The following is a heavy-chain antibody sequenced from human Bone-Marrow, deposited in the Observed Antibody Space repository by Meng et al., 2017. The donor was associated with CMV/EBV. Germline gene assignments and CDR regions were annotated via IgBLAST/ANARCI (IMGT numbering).Heavy chain of an antibody. CDR3: ARVYYGSGNDNLGA. CDR2: INPNSGGT. Sequence: ASVKVSCKASGYTFTGYYMHWVRQAPGQGLEWMGWINPNSGGTNYAQKFQGRVTMTRDTSTSTVYMELSSLRSEDTAVYYCARVYYGSGNDNLGAWGQGTLVTVSS. V-gene: IGHV1-2*02. D-gene: IGHD3-10*01. J-gene: IGHJ5*02. CDR1: GYTFTGYY.